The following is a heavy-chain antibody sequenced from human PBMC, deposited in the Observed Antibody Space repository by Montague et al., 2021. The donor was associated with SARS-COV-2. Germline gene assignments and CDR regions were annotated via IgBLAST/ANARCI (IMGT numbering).Heavy chain of an antibody. CDR2: VHYSGSP. D-gene: IGHD1-1*01. Sequence: SETLSLTCTVSGDSISSSSYNWGWIRQPPGKGLEWIGSVHYSGSPYYNPSLKSRVTIYVDTSKNQLSLKLSSVTAADTAVYYCTRHVHMTRPEPYPCFDYWGQGTLVTVSS. V-gene: IGHV4-39*01. J-gene: IGHJ4*02. CDR3: TRHVHMTRPEPYPCFDY. CDR1: GDSISSSSYN.